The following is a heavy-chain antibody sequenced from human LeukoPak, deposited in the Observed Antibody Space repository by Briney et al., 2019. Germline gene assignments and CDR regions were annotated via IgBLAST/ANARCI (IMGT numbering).Heavy chain of an antibody. Sequence: GESLKISCKGSGYSFTSYWIGWVRQMPGKGLEWMGIIYPGDSDTRYSPSFQGQVTISADKSIRTAYLQWSSLKASDTAMYYCARHDPYSGSLPNPRKRGGGEADYWGQGTLVTVSS. V-gene: IGHV5-51*01. CDR2: IYPGDSDT. D-gene: IGHD1-26*01. CDR3: ARHDPYSGSLPNPRKRGGGEADY. CDR1: GYSFTSYW. J-gene: IGHJ4*02.